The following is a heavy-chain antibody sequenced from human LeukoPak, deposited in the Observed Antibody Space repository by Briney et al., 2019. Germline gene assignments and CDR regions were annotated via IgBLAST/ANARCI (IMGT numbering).Heavy chain of an antibody. V-gene: IGHV3-43D*03. J-gene: IGHJ4*02. CDR1: GFTFDDYA. CDR3: AKGGDSSGWLTIDY. CDR2: MSWDGGST. D-gene: IGHD6-19*01. Sequence: HPGGSLRISCAASGFTFDDYAMQWVRQAPGKGLEWVSLMSWDGGSTYYADSVKGRFTISRDNSKNSLYLQMNSLRAEDTALYYCAKGGDSSGWLTIDYWGQGTLITVSS.